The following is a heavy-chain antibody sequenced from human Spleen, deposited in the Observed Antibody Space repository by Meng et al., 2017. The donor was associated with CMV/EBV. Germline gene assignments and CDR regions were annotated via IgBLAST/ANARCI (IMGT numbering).Heavy chain of an antibody. V-gene: IGHV3-23*03. D-gene: IGHD3-3*01. Sequence: FTFSSYAMSWVRQAPGKGLEWVSVIYSGGSSTYYADSVKGRFTISRDNSKNTLYLQMNSLRAEDTAVYYCAKSQADFWSGYSPFDYWGQGTLVTVSS. CDR2: IYSGGSST. CDR1: FTFSSYA. J-gene: IGHJ4*02. CDR3: AKSQADFWSGYSPFDY.